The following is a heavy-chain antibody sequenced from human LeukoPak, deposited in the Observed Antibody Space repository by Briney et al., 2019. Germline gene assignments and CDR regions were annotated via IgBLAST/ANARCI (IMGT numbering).Heavy chain of an antibody. Sequence: GGSLRLSCAVSVFISSNYAMNLVRQAPGKGLEWVSTISGSGGTTYYADSVKGRFTISRDNSKNTLYLQMFSLRAEDTAVYYCAKAMTTITVYFQDWGQGTLVTVSS. CDR3: AKAMTTITVYFQD. CDR1: VFISSNYA. V-gene: IGHV3-23*01. J-gene: IGHJ1*01. D-gene: IGHD5-24*01. CDR2: ISGSGGTT.